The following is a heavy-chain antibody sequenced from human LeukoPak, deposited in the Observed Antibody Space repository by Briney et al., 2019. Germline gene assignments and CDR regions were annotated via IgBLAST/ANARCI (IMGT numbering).Heavy chain of an antibody. Sequence: SETLSLTCTVSGGSISSSSYYWGWIRQPPGKGLEWIGSIYYSGSTNYNPSLKSRVTISVDTSKNQFSLKLSSVTAADTAVYYCARAAELADPGVFDYWGQGTLVTVSS. J-gene: IGHJ4*02. D-gene: IGHD3-3*02. CDR1: GGSISSSSYY. CDR2: IYYSGST. V-gene: IGHV4-39*07. CDR3: ARAAELADPGVFDY.